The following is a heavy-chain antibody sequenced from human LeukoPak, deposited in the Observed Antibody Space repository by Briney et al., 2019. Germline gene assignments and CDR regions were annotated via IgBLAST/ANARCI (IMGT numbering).Heavy chain of an antibody. Sequence: GASVKVSCKASGYTFTGYYMHWVRQAPGQGLEWMGWINPNSGGTNYAQKFQGRVTMTRDTSISTAYMELSRLRSDDTAVYYCARDGEYYYDSSGYFPLGYWGQGTLVTVSS. D-gene: IGHD3-22*01. CDR3: ARDGEYYYDSSGYFPLGY. J-gene: IGHJ4*02. V-gene: IGHV1-2*02. CDR1: GYTFTGYY. CDR2: INPNSGGT.